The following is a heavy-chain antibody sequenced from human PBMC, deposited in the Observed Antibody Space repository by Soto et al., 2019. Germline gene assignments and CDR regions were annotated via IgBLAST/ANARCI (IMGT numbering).Heavy chain of an antibody. CDR1: GGTFSSYT. V-gene: IGHV1-69*04. CDR3: ARDWYYYDSSGYYGFDP. CDR2: IIPILGIA. Sequence: SVKVSCKASGGTFSSYTISWVRQAPGQGLEWMGRIIPILGIANYAQKFQGRVTITADKSTSTAYMELSSLRSEDTAVYYCARDWYYYDSSGYYGFDPWGQGTLVTVSS. J-gene: IGHJ5*02. D-gene: IGHD3-22*01.